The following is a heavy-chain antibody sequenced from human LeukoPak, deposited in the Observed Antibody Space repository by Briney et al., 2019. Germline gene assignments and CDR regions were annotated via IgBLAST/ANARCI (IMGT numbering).Heavy chain of an antibody. D-gene: IGHD3-22*01. V-gene: IGHV3-20*01. Sequence: PGGSLRLSCAASGFTFDDHGMSWVRQTPGKGLEWVSGTNWNGGSTAHADSVKGRFTVSRDNAKNSLYLQMNSLGAEDTALYHCARGAYYDSSASPLDYWGQGTLVTVSS. CDR2: TNWNGGST. CDR1: GFTFDDHG. CDR3: ARGAYYDSSASPLDY. J-gene: IGHJ4*02.